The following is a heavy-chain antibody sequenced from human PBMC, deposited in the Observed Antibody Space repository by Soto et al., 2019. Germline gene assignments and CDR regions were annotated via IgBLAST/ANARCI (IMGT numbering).Heavy chain of an antibody. J-gene: IGHJ6*03. Sequence: GGSLRLSCAASGFTVSSNYMSWVRQAPGKGLEWVSVIYSGGSTYYADSVKGRFTISRHNSKNTLYLQMNSLRAEDTAVYYCARVIARSYFDFWSGYYPPDYYYYYMDVWGKGTTVTVSS. CDR2: IYSGGST. V-gene: IGHV3-53*04. CDR3: ARVIARSYFDFWSGYYPPDYYYYYMDV. CDR1: GFTVSSNY. D-gene: IGHD3-3*01.